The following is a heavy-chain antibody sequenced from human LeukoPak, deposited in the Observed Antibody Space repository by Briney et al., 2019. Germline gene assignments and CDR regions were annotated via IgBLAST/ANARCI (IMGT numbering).Heavy chain of an antibody. CDR1: GFTFSSYA. CDR3: ARAVGYEGNMYYFDY. J-gene: IGHJ4*02. D-gene: IGHD2-2*01. CDR2: ISGSGGST. V-gene: IGHV3-23*01. Sequence: GGSLRLSCAASGFTFSSYAMSWVRQAPGKGLEWVSAISGSGGSTYYADSVKGRFTISRDNSKNTLYLQMNSLRAEDTAVYYCARAVGYEGNMYYFDYWGQGTLVTVSS.